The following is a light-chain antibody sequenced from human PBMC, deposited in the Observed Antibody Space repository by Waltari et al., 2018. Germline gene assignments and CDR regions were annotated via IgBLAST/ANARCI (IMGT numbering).Light chain of an antibody. CDR1: HTDVGAYGD. CDR3: SSCSYAPTTTVI. J-gene: IGLJ2*01. V-gene: IGLV2-14*01. CDR2: EVT. Sequence: QSALTQPASVSGSPGQSLTISCTGSHTDVGAYGDVSCYQHHPGKAPKLIIYEVTNRPSGISNRFSASKSDDTASLTISGLQAEDEATYYCSSCSYAPTTTVIFGGGTKVTVL.